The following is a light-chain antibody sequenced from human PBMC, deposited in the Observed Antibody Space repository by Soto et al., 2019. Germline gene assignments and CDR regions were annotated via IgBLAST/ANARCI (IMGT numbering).Light chain of an antibody. Sequence: QSVLTQPPSASAAPGQKVTISCSGSSSNIGNNYVSWYQQLPGTAPKLLIYDNNKRPSGIPDRFSGSKSGTSATLGITGLQTGDEADYYCGTWDSSFYVFGTGTKV. CDR1: SSNIGNNY. J-gene: IGLJ1*01. CDR3: GTWDSSFYV. CDR2: DNN. V-gene: IGLV1-51*01.